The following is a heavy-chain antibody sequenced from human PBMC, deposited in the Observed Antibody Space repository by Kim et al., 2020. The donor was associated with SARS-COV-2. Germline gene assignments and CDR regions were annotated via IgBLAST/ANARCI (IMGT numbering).Heavy chain of an antibody. V-gene: IGHV3-30*18. CDR1: GFTFSSDG. CDR2: ISYDGSNK. CDR3: ANGASTYIFDY. J-gene: IGHJ4*02. Sequence: GGSLRLSCAASGFTFSSDGMHWVRQAPGKGLEWVAGISYDGSNKYYADAVKGRFTISRDNSKNTLYLQMNSLRAEDTAMYYCANGASTYIFDYWGQGTLVTVSS. D-gene: IGHD2-2*01.